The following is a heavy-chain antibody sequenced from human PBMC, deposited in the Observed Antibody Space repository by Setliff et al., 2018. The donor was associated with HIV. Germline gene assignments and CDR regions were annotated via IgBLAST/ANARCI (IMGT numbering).Heavy chain of an antibody. CDR1: GDSSGINY. J-gene: IGHJ3*02. D-gene: IGHD6-6*01. V-gene: IGHV4-39*07. Sequence: PSETLSLTCTVSGDSSGINYWAWIRQPPGKGLEWIGSVSYAGTTYYNPSLEGRVSISVDTSKNQFSLKLSSVTAADTAVYYCARDRSSSDHDAFDIWGQGTMVTVSS. CDR2: VSYAGTT. CDR3: ARDRSSSDHDAFDI.